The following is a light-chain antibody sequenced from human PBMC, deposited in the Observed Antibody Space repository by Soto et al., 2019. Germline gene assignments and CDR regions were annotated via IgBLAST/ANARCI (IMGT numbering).Light chain of an antibody. Sequence: EVILTQSPGTLSLSPGDRATLSCRASQSVSSYLAWYQQKPGQAPRLLIYDVSNRATGIPARFSGSGSGTDFTLTISSLEPEDCAVYFCQQRSEWPLCTFGQGPKLEIK. CDR1: QSVSSY. J-gene: IGKJ2*02. CDR2: DVS. CDR3: QQRSEWPLCT. V-gene: IGKV3-11*01.